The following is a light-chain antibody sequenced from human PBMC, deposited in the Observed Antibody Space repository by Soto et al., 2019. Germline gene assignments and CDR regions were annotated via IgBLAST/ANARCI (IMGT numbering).Light chain of an antibody. Sequence: VLTQPPSVSGAPGQRVTISCTGSSSNIGAGYDVHWYQQLPGTAPKLLIFGNNNRPSGVPDRFSGSKSGTSASLAITGLQAEDEADYYCQSYDSSVSGWVFGGGTKVTVL. J-gene: IGLJ3*02. CDR3: QSYDSSVSGWV. V-gene: IGLV1-40*01. CDR1: SSNIGAGYD. CDR2: GNN.